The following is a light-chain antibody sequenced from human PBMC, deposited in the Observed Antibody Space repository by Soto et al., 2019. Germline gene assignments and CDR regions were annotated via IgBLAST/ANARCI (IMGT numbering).Light chain of an antibody. CDR1: QGISSY. V-gene: IGKV1-9*01. CDR3: QQLNSYLIT. Sequence: DIQLTQSPSFLSASVGDRVTITCRASQGISSYLAWYQQKPGKAPKLLIYAASTLQSGVPSRFSGSGSGTEFTLTISSLLPYFFSSYYCQQLNSYLITFAQETRLEIK. CDR2: AAS. J-gene: IGKJ5*01.